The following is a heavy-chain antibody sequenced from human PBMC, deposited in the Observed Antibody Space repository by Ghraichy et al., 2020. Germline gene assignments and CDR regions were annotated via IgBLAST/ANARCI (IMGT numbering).Heavy chain of an antibody. D-gene: IGHD5-24*01. J-gene: IGHJ6*03. CDR2: ISYDGSNK. CDR1: GFTFSSYG. V-gene: IGHV3-30*18. CDR3: AKVRDGYNYGYYYMGV. Sequence: GGYLRLSCAASGFTFSSYGMHWVRQAPGKGLEWVAVISYDGSNKYYADSVKGRFTISRDNSKNTLYLQMNSLRAEDTAVYYCAKVRDGYNYGYYYMGVWGKGTTVTVSS.